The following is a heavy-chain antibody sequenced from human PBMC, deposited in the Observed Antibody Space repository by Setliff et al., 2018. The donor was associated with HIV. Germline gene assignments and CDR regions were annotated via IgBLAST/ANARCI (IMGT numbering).Heavy chain of an antibody. CDR3: ARRSCWSLDC. CDR2: IIHSGST. J-gene: IGHJ4*02. Sequence: ETLSLTCAVYGGSFSGYYWSWIRQPPGKGLEWIGEIIHSGSTNYNPSLKSRVTISVDTSKDQFSLKLSSVTAADSAVYYCARRSCWSLDCWGQGTLVTVSS. D-gene: IGHD6-19*01. CDR1: GGSFSGYY. V-gene: IGHV4-34*12.